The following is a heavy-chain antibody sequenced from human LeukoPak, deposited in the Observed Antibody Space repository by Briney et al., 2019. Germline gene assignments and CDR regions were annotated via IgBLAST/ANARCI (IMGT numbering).Heavy chain of an antibody. V-gene: IGHV4-61*08. CDR3: ARLSGWGYYFDY. CDR2: IYYSGST. CDR1: GGSISSGGYY. D-gene: IGHD6-19*01. Sequence: PSETLSLTCTVSGGSISSGGYYWSWIRQHPGKGLEWIGYIYYSGSTNYNPSLKSRVTISVDTSKNQFSLKLSSVTAADTAVYYCARLSGWGYYFDYWGQGTLVTVSS. J-gene: IGHJ4*02.